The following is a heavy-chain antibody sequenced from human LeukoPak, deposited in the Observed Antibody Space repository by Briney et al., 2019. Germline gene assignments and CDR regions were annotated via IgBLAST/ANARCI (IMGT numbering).Heavy chain of an antibody. J-gene: IGHJ4*02. CDR2: IKQGGSAK. CDR3: ARQAANSYGRVFDG. Sequence: PGGSLRLSCAASGSTFSSYWMGWVRQAPGQGLEWVANIKQGGSAKDYVDSVKGRFTISRDDAKNSLYLQMNSLRAEDTAVYYCARQAANSYGRVFDGWGQGTLVTVYS. D-gene: IGHD5-18*01. CDR1: GSTFSSYW. V-gene: IGHV3-7*02.